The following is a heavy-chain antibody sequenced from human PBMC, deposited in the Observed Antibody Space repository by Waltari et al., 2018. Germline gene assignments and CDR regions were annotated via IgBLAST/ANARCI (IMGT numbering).Heavy chain of an antibody. J-gene: IGHJ3*02. Sequence: QVQLVQSGAEVKKPGSSVKVSCKASGGTFSSYAISWVRQAPGQGLEWMGGIIPIFGTANYAQKCQGRGTITADESTSTAYMGLSSLRSEDTAVYYCAGEAYYYDSSGYDDAFDIWGQGTMVTVSS. D-gene: IGHD3-22*01. V-gene: IGHV1-69*01. CDR1: GGTFSSYA. CDR2: IIPIFGTA. CDR3: AGEAYYYDSSGYDDAFDI.